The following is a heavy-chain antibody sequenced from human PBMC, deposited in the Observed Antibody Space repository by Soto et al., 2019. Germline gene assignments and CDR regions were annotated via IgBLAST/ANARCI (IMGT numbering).Heavy chain of an antibody. D-gene: IGHD2-15*01. CDR2: IYYSGST. CDR3: ASGVVVDAEQKYYYYYGMDV. Sequence: SETLSLTCTVSGGSISSSSYYWGWIRQPPGKGLEWIGSIYYSGSTYYNPSLKSRVTISVDTSKNQFSLKLSSVTAADTAVYYCASGVVVDAEQKYYYYYGMDVWGQGTTVTVSS. J-gene: IGHJ6*02. CDR1: GGSISSSSYY. V-gene: IGHV4-39*01.